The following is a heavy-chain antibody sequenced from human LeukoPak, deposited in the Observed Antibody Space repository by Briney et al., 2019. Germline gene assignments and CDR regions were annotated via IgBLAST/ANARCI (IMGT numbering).Heavy chain of an antibody. CDR3: ARDQFEGNDAFDI. CDR2: INSDGSST. D-gene: IGHD3-10*01. CDR1: GFTFSSYG. Sequence: GGTLRLSCAASGFTFSSYGMSWVRQAPGKGLVWVSRINSDGSSTSYADSVKGRFTISRDNAKNTLYLQMNSLRAEDTAVYYCARDQFEGNDAFDIWGQGTMVTVSS. J-gene: IGHJ3*02. V-gene: IGHV3-74*01.